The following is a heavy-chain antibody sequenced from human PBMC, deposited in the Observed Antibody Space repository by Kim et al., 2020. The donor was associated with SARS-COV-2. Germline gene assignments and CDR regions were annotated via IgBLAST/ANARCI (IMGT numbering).Heavy chain of an antibody. Sequence: ASVKVSCKASGYTFTSYAMNWVRQAPGQGLEWMGWINTNTGNPTYAQGFTGRFVFSLDTSVSTAYLQISSLKAEDTAVYYCARGSHGTYYDFWSGYYKVPTGMDVWGQGTPVTVSS. J-gene: IGHJ6*02. CDR1: GYTFTSYA. V-gene: IGHV7-4-1*02. D-gene: IGHD3-3*01. CDR3: ARGSHGTYYDFWSGYYKVPTGMDV. CDR2: INTNTGNP.